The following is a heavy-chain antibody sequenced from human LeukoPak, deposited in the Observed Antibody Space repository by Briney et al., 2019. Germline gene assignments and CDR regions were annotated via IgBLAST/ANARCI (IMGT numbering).Heavy chain of an antibody. CDR2: IYRSGST. V-gene: IGHV4-38-2*02. J-gene: IGHJ4*02. D-gene: IGHD5-18*01. Sequence: PSETLSLTCTVSGYSISSGYHWGWIRQPPGKGLEWIGNIYRSGSTYYNPSLKSRVTISVDTSKNQFSLKLSSVTAADTAVYYCARGGGSGYSHVVYWGQGTLVTVSS. CDR3: ARGGGSGYSHVVY. CDR1: GYSISSGYH.